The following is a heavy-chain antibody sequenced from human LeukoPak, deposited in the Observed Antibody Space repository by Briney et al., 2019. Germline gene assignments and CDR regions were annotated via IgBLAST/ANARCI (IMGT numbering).Heavy chain of an antibody. J-gene: IGHJ2*01. CDR1: GFTFSDYY. CDR2: ISSNGSTI. D-gene: IGHD6-13*01. Sequence: PGGSLRLSCAASGFTFSDYYMSWIRQAPGKGLEWVSYISSNGSTIYYADSVKGRFTISRDNAKNSLYLQMNSLRAEDTAVYYCASNLGSSSWFWYFDLWGRGTLVTVSS. V-gene: IGHV3-11*01. CDR3: ASNLGSSSWFWYFDL.